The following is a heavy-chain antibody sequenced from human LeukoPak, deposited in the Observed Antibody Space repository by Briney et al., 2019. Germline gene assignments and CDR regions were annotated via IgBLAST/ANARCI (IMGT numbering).Heavy chain of an antibody. Sequence: SSETLSLTCTVSGYSISSGYYWGWIRQPPGKGLEWIGSIYHSGSTYYNPSLKSRVTMSVDTSKNQFSLKLSSVTAADTAVYYCARVMGYCSSTSCYRREGFDYWGQGTLVTVSS. V-gene: IGHV4-38-2*02. CDR1: GYSISSGYY. CDR3: ARVMGYCSSTSCYRREGFDY. CDR2: IYHSGST. D-gene: IGHD2-2*02. J-gene: IGHJ4*02.